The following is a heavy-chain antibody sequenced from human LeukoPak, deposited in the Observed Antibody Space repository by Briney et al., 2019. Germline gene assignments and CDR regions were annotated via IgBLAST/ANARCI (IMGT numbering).Heavy chain of an antibody. J-gene: IGHJ4*02. CDR1: GFTFSSYG. CDR3: AKVREHGHYFDY. Sequence: GGSLRLSCAASGFTFSSYGMHWVRQAPGKGLEWVAVISYDGSNKYYADSVKGRFTISRDNSKNTLYLQMNSLRAEDTAVYYCAKVREHGHYFDYWGQGTLVTVSS. V-gene: IGHV3-30*18. D-gene: IGHD1-26*01. CDR2: ISYDGSNK.